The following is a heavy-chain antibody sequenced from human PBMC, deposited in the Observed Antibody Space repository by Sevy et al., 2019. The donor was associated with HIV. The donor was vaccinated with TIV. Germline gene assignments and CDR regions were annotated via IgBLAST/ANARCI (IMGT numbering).Heavy chain of an antibody. CDR1: GFTFSNYA. CDR3: AREMSF. CDR2: ISASGYTI. J-gene: IGHJ3*01. V-gene: IGHV3-48*03. Sequence: GGSLRLSCAASGFTFSNYAMNWVRQSRGKGLEWVSYISASGYTIYYADSIKGRLGISRDNARNSLHLQMDNLSADDTTMYYCAREMSFWGQGTRVTVSS.